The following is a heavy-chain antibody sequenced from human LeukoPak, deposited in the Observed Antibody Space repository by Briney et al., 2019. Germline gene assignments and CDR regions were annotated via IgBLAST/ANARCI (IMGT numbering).Heavy chain of an antibody. CDR1: GFTFSSYA. J-gene: IGHJ4*02. V-gene: IGHV3-23*01. D-gene: IGHD6-13*01. Sequence: GGSLGLSCAASGFTFSSYAMSWVRQAPGKGLEWVSGISGSGGNTYYADSVKGRFTISRDNSKSTLYLQMNSLRAEDTAVYYCAKDDGPYSSSWFDYWGQGTLVTVSS. CDR3: AKDDGPYSSSWFDY. CDR2: ISGSGGNT.